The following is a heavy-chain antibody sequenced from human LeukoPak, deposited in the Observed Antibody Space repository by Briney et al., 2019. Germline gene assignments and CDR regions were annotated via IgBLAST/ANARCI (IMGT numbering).Heavy chain of an antibody. D-gene: IGHD3-22*01. CDR2: ISGSGSST. V-gene: IGHV3-23*01. CDR1: GFTFSSYA. Sequence: GGSLRLSCVASGFTFSSYAMSWVRQAPGKGLEWVSTISGSGSSTYYADSGKGRFTISRDNSKNTLYLQMNSLRAEDTAVYYCAKDSGYYYKSFDYWGQGTLVTVSS. J-gene: IGHJ4*02. CDR3: AKDSGYYYKSFDY.